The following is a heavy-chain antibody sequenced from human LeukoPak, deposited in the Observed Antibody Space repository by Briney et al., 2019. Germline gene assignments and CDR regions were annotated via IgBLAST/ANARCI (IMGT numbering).Heavy chain of an antibody. CDR3: ARPRPYYDILTGYWENYYGMDV. Sequence: ASVKVSCKASGYTFTSYGISWVRQAPGQGLEWMGWISAYNGNTNYAQKLQGRVTMTTDTSTSTAHMELRSLRSDDTAVYYCARPRPYYDILTGYWENYYGMDVWGQGTTVTVSS. V-gene: IGHV1-18*01. D-gene: IGHD3-9*01. CDR1: GYTFTSYG. CDR2: ISAYNGNT. J-gene: IGHJ6*02.